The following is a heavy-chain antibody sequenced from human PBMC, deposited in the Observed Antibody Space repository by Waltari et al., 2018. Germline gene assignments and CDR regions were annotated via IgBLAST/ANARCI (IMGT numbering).Heavy chain of an antibody. CDR1: GGSISSYY. CDR3: ARAPPVAGTAAFDI. D-gene: IGHD6-19*01. Sequence: QVQLQESGPGLLKPSETLSLTCTVSGGSISSYYWSWIRQPAGKGLEWIGRIYTSGSTNYNPSLKSRVTMSVDTSKNQFSLKLSSVTAADTAVYYCARAPPVAGTAAFDIWGQGTMVTVSS. V-gene: IGHV4-4*07. CDR2: IYTSGST. J-gene: IGHJ3*02.